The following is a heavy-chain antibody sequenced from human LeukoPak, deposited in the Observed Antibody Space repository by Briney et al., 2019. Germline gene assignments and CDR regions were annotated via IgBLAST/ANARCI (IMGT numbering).Heavy chain of an antibody. Sequence: GGSLRLSCVASGFTFTGHSMHWVRQAPGKGLEWVAVVGNDEKTKLYADSLKGRFTVSRDNAKNSLYLQMNSLRAEDTAVYYCARRRTTVTTSLDYWGQGTLVTVSS. CDR2: VGNDEKTK. J-gene: IGHJ4*02. CDR3: ARRRTTVTTSLDY. D-gene: IGHD4-17*01. CDR1: GFTFTGHS. V-gene: IGHV3-30*04.